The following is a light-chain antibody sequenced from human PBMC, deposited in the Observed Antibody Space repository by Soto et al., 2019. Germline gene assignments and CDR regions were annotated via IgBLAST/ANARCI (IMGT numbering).Light chain of an antibody. CDR2: LGS. CDR1: QSLLHSNGYSF. V-gene: IGKV2-28*01. J-gene: IGKJ1*01. Sequence: DIVMTQSPLSLPVTPGEPASISCRSSQSLLHSNGYSFLDWYLQKPGQSPQLLIYLGSNRASGVPDRFSGSGSGTDFTLKISRVEAEDVGVSYCMQALHTPRTFGLGTKVEIK. CDR3: MQALHTPRT.